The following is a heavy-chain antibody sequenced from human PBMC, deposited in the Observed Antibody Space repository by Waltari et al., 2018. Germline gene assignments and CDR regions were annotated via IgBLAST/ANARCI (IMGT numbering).Heavy chain of an antibody. CDR3: AKGQYFDWRMDV. CDR1: GFSFGSYG. D-gene: IGHD3-9*01. CDR2: ISFHGGNI. Sequence: QVKLVESGGGVAKPGRSMRLYCAACGFSFGSYGMHWVRQGPGKGLEWVAVISFHGGNIYYADSVKGRFTISRDNSKNTLYLQMNSLRAEDTAVYYCAKGQYFDWRMDVWGQGTTVTVSS. V-gene: IGHV3-30*18. J-gene: IGHJ6*02.